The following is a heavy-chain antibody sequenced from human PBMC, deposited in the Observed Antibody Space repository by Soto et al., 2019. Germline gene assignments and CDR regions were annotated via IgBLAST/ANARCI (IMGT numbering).Heavy chain of an antibody. CDR2: IYHSGST. D-gene: IGHD6-19*01. Sequence: PSETLSLTCAVSGCSISSSNWWSWVRQPPGKGLEWIGEIYHSGSTNYNPSLKSRVTISVDKSKNQFSLKLSSVTAADTAVYYCARDAYSSGWPLDYWGQGTLVTVSS. J-gene: IGHJ4*02. CDR1: GCSISSSNW. V-gene: IGHV4-4*02. CDR3: ARDAYSSGWPLDY.